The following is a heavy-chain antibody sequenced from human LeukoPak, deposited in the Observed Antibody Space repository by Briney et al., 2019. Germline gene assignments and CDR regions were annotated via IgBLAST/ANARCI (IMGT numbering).Heavy chain of an antibody. CDR2: IYHSGST. J-gene: IGHJ5*02. Sequence: SETLSLTCTVSGASISSSTYFWSWIRQPPGKGLEWIGYIYHSGSTYYNPSLKSRVTISVDRSKNQFSLKLSSVTAADTAVYYCARDNMVSRVAAAGSWFDPWGQGTLVTVSS. D-gene: IGHD6-13*01. CDR3: ARDNMVSRVAAAGSWFDP. V-gene: IGHV4-30-2*01. CDR1: GASISSSTYF.